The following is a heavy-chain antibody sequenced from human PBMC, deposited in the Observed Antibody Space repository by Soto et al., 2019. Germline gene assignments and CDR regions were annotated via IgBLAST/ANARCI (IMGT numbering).Heavy chain of an antibody. Sequence: LRLSCAASGFTFSSYEMNWVRQAPGKGLEWVSYISSSGSTIYYADSVKGRFTISRDNAKNSLYLQMNSLRAEDTAVYYCARDGTYPGRYNYGYGVVHYYGMDVWGQGTTVTVSS. J-gene: IGHJ6*02. CDR1: GFTFSSYE. CDR3: ARDGTYPGRYNYGYGVVHYYGMDV. V-gene: IGHV3-48*03. D-gene: IGHD5-18*01. CDR2: ISSSGSTI.